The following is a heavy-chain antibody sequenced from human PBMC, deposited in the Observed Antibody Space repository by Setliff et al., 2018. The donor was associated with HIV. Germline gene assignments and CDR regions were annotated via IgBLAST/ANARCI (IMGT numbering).Heavy chain of an antibody. CDR1: GGSISTNN. Sequence: SETLSLTCAVSGGSISTNNWCTWVRQSPGKALEWIGYIYASGSIIYNPSLKSRVTMSVDTSQNQVSLDLESVTAADTAVYYCARNSQKGIQPLLLASWGPGTLVTVSS. J-gene: IGHJ4*02. CDR2: IYASGSI. V-gene: IGHV4-4*02. D-gene: IGHD1-1*01. CDR3: ARNSQKGIQPLLLAS.